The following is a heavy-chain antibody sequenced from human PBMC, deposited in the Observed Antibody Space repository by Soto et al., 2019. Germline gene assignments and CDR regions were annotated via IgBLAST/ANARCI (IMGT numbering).Heavy chain of an antibody. D-gene: IGHD3-16*01. V-gene: IGHV3-33*01. CDR1: GFSFSSYG. J-gene: IGHJ6*02. CDR2: IWHDGNNK. CDR3: AREGGVAVFFMDV. Sequence: GGSLRLSCAVSGFSFSSYGMHWVRQAPAKGLEWVTVIWHDGNNKYYADSVKGRFTISRDNSKNTLYLQMNSLRAEDTAVYYCAREGGVAVFFMDVWGQGTTVTVSS.